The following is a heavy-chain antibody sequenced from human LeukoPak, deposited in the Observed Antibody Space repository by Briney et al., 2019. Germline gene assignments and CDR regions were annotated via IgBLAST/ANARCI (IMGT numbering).Heavy chain of an antibody. D-gene: IGHD6-6*01. J-gene: IGHJ6*03. Sequence: SETLSLTCAVYGGSFSGYYWSWIRQPPGKGLEWIGEINHSGSTNYNPSLKSRVTISVDTSKNQFSLKLSSVTAADTAVYYCARGMIAARLHYYYYYMGVWGKGTTVTVSS. V-gene: IGHV4-34*01. CDR3: ARGMIAARLHYYYYYMGV. CDR2: INHSGST. CDR1: GGSFSGYY.